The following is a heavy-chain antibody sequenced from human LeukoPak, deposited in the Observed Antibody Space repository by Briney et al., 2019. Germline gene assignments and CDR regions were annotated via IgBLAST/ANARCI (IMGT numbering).Heavy chain of an antibody. J-gene: IGHJ4*02. CDR2: IYYSGST. D-gene: IGHD3-3*02. CDR3: ARLSSYGIYYSDY. V-gene: IGHV4-59*01. CDR1: GGSISNYY. Sequence: PSETLSLTCTVSGGSISNYYWSWIRQPPGKGLEWVGYIYYSGSTNYNPFLNSRVTISVDTSKNQFSLKLNSVTAADTAVYYCARLSSYGIYYSDYWGQGTLVTVSS.